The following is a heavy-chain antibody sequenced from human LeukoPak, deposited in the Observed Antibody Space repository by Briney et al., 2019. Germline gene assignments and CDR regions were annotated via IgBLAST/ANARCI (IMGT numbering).Heavy chain of an antibody. Sequence: GSLRLSCAASGFTVSSNYMSWVRQAPGKGLEWIGYIYYSGSTNYNPALKSRVTISVDTSKNQFSLKLSSVTAADTAVYYCASAYSGYDYMYYYYMDVWGKGTTVTVSS. CDR1: GFTVSSNY. D-gene: IGHD5-12*01. CDR3: ASAYSGYDYMYYYYMDV. V-gene: IGHV4-59*08. CDR2: IYYSGST. J-gene: IGHJ6*03.